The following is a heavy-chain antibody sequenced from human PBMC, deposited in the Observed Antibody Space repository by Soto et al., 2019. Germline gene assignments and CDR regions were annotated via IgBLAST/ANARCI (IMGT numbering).Heavy chain of an antibody. CDR2: ISGSGGST. Sequence: EVQLLESGGGLVQPGGSLRLSCAASGFTFSSYAMRWVRQAPVKGLEWVSAISGSGGSTYYADSVKGRFTISRDNSKTTLYLQMNSLRAEDTAVYYCARRGSGSYYDYWGQGTLVTVSP. V-gene: IGHV3-23*01. CDR1: GFTFSSYA. J-gene: IGHJ4*02. D-gene: IGHD1-26*01. CDR3: ARRGSGSYYDY.